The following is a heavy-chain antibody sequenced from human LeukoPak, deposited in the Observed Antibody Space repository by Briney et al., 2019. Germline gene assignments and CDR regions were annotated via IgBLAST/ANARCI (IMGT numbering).Heavy chain of an antibody. CDR1: GFTFTKFW. CDR3: AKDIAGGGDDY. CDR2: IQEDGKKE. Sequence: GGSLRLSCEASGFTFTKFWMSWVRQAPGKGLEWVANIQEDGKKENYVDSVRGRFTISRDNAKNSIYLQMNSLRVEDTAVYYCAKDIAGGGDDYWGQGTLVIVSS. V-gene: IGHV3-7*01. D-gene: IGHD2-21*02. J-gene: IGHJ4*02.